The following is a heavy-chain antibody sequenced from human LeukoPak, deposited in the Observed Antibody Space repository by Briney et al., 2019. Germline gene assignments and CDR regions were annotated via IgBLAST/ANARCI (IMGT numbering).Heavy chain of an antibody. CDR1: GGSISSYY. J-gene: IGHJ5*02. CDR3: ARDGVEQLVGWFDP. Sequence: SETLSLTCTVSGGSISSYYWSWIRQPAGKGLEWIGRIYTSGSTNYNPSLKSRVTMSVDTSKNQFSLKLSSVTAADTAVYYCARDGVEQLVGWFDPWGQGTLVTVSS. CDR2: IYTSGST. D-gene: IGHD6-6*01. V-gene: IGHV4-4*07.